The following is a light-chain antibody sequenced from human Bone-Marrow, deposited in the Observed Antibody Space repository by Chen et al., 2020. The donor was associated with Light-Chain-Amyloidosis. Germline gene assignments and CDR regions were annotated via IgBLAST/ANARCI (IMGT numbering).Light chain of an antibody. CDR3: QQYGTSPLT. CDR2: GSS. V-gene: IGKV3-20*01. J-gene: IGKJ4*01. Sequence: EIVLTQSPGPLPLSPGEGANLSCRASQTISSNYLTWYQQKFGQAPRLLIYGSSSRATGIPDRFTGSGSGTDFTLTINRLEPEDFAMYYCQQYGTSPLTFGGGIKVEIK. CDR1: QTISSNY.